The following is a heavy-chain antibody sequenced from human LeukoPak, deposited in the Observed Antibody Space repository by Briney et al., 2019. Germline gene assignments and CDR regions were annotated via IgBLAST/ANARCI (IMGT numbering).Heavy chain of an antibody. J-gene: IGHJ3*02. V-gene: IGHV4-4*07. Sequence: KSSETLSLTCSVSGDSLSSNSWSWIRQPAGRGLEWIGRIYTSGSTNYNPSLKSRVTMSVDTSKNQFSLKVTSVTAADTAVYYCARDRYCSGRTCFLLVFDIWGQGTMVTVSS. D-gene: IGHD2-15*01. CDR3: ARDRYCSGRTCFLLVFDI. CDR1: GDSLSSNS. CDR2: IYTSGST.